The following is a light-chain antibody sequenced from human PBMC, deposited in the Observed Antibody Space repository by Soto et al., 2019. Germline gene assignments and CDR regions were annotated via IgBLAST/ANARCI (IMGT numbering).Light chain of an antibody. CDR1: QYITIY. J-gene: IGKJ5*01. CDR2: DAS. CDR3: QQRADWPIT. V-gene: IGKV3-11*01. Sequence: EIVLTQSPATLSLSPGERATLSCRASQYITIYLAWYQQKPGQAPRLLIYDASNRATGIPARFSGSGSGTDFTLTISSPEPDDFAVYYCQQRADWPITFGQGTRLEIK.